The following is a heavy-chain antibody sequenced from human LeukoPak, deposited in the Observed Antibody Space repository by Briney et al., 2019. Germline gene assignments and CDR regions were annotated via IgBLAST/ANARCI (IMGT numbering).Heavy chain of an antibody. J-gene: IGHJ6*03. D-gene: IGHD3-10*01. Sequence: ASVKVSCKASGYTFTSYGISWVRQAPGQGLEWMGWISAYNGNTNYAQKLQGRVTMTTDTSTSTAYMELRSLRSDDTAVYYCARAVLLWFGELSHYVDVWGKGTTVAVSS. CDR1: GYTFTSYG. CDR2: ISAYNGNT. V-gene: IGHV1-18*01. CDR3: ARAVLLWFGELSHYVDV.